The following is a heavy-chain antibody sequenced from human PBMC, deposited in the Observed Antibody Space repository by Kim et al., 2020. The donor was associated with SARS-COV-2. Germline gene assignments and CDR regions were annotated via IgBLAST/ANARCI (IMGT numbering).Heavy chain of an antibody. D-gene: IGHD1-26*01. J-gene: IGHJ6*02. CDR1: GFTFSSYA. Sequence: GGSLRLSCAASGFTFSSYAMSWVRQAPGKGLEWVSAISGSGGSTYYADSVKGRFTISRDNSKNTLYMQMNSLRAEDTAVYYCAKRVVGALGMDVWGQGTTVTVSS. V-gene: IGHV3-23*01. CDR2: ISGSGGST. CDR3: AKRVVGALGMDV.